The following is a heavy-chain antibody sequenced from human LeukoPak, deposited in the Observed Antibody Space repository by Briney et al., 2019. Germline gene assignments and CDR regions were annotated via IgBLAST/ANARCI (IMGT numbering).Heavy chain of an antibody. CDR3: ARGYSSNWNYFDY. CDR1: GFTVSNNH. J-gene: IGHJ4*02. Sequence: GGSLRLSCAASGFTVSNNHMTWVRQAPGKGLEWVSVVYTAGSTYYADSVKGRLTISRDNSKNTVYLQMNSLRVGDTAVCYCARGYSSNWNYFDYWGQGILVTVSS. V-gene: IGHV3-53*01. CDR2: VYTAGST. D-gene: IGHD6-13*01.